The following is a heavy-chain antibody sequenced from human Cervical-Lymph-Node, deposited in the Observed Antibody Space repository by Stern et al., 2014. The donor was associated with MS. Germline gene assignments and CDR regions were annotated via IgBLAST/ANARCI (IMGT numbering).Heavy chain of an antibody. V-gene: IGHV3-9*01. Sequence: VQLVESGGGSVQPGRSPRLSCAASGFTFDVCAMHWARQAPGKVLEWVSGISWNSNNIGYADSVRGRFTISRDNAKNSLYLQMNGLRPEDTALNYCAKDISERHYYFDSWGEGTLVTVSS. CDR2: ISWNSNNI. J-gene: IGHJ4*02. D-gene: IGHD3-16*02. CDR1: GFTFDVCA. CDR3: AKDISERHYYFDS.